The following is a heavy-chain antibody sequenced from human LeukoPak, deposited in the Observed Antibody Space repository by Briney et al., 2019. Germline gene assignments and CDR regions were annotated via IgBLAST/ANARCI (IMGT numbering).Heavy chain of an antibody. J-gene: IGHJ4*02. CDR1: GGSISSYY. D-gene: IGHD1-26*01. Sequence: SETLSLTCTVSGGSISSYYWSWIRQAPGKRLEWIGNIYYSGSTNYNPSLKSRVTVSVDTSKNQFSLKLSSVTAADTAVYYCSRYGTLGSTTYPLEYWGQGTLVTVSS. V-gene: IGHV4-59*08. CDR2: IYYSGST. CDR3: SRYGTLGSTTYPLEY.